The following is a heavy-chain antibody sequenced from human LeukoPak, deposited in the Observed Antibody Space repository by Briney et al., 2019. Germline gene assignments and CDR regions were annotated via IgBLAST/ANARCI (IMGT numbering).Heavy chain of an antibody. J-gene: IGHJ3*02. D-gene: IGHD4-17*01. V-gene: IGHV3-23*01. CDR2: ISGSGGST. CDR3: VKDWLDYGDWDAFDI. CDR1: GFTFSSYA. Sequence: PGGSLRLSCAASGFTFSSYAMSWVRQAPGKGLEWVSAISGSGGSTYYADSVKGRFTISRDNSKNTLYLQMNSLRAEDTAVYYCVKDWLDYGDWDAFDIWGQGTMVTVSS.